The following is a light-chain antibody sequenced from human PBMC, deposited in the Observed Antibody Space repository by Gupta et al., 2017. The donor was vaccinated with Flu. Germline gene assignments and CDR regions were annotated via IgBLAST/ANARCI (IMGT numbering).Light chain of an antibody. J-gene: IGKJ4*01. V-gene: IGKV1-5*03. CDR2: KAS. Sequence: DIQMTQSPSTLSASVGDRVTITFRASQSIPTWLAWYQQKPGKAPRLLIYKASNLESGVPSRFSGSGSGTEFTLTISSLQPDDFATYYCQQYYRPPHTFGEGTKVEIK. CDR1: QSIPTW. CDR3: QQYYRPPHT.